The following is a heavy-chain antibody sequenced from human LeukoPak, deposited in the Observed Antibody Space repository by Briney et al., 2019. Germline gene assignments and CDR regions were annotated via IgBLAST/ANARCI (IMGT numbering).Heavy chain of an antibody. V-gene: IGHV4-59*08. CDR3: ARQSVRGVDY. D-gene: IGHD3-10*01. Sequence: PSETLSLTCTVSGGSISSYYWSWIRQPPGKGLEWIGHIYYSGSTNYDPSLKSRVTISVDTSKNQFSLKLSSVTAADTAVYYCARQSVRGVDYWGQGTLVTVSS. CDR2: IYYSGST. CDR1: GGSISSYY. J-gene: IGHJ4*02.